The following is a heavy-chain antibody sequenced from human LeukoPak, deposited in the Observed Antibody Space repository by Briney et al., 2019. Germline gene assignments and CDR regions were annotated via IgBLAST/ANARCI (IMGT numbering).Heavy chain of an antibody. J-gene: IGHJ6*04. CDR2: ISITGGIK. CDR3: AKVASEYYGLDV. CDR1: GFTFSSYE. D-gene: IGHD1-14*01. Sequence: GGSLRLSCAASGFTFSSYEFSWVRQAPGKGLEWVSYISITGGIKYYGESVKGRFTISRDNAKSSLYLQMDSLRGEDTAVYYCAKVASEYYGLDVWGKGTTVTVSS. V-gene: IGHV3-48*03.